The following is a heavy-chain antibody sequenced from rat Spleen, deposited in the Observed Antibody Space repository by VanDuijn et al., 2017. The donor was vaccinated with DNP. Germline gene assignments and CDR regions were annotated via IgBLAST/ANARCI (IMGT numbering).Heavy chain of an antibody. CDR3: AIQLGVFDY. CDR1: GYSITSSFR. J-gene: IGHJ2*01. CDR2: INSAGST. D-gene: IGHD5-1*01. Sequence: EVQLQESGPGLVKPSQSLSLTCSVTGYSITSSFRWTWIRKFPGNKLEWMGFINSAGSTNYNPSLKSRISNTRDKYKNQFFMQVNSVTTEDTATYYCAIQLGVFDYWGQGVMVTVSS. V-gene: IGHV3-3*01.